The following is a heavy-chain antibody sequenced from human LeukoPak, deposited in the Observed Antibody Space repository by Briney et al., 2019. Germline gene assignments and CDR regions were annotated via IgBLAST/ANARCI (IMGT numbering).Heavy chain of an antibody. D-gene: IGHD5-18*01. CDR3: AKDLEDTAMVLGY. J-gene: IGHJ4*02. CDR1: GFTFSSYW. Sequence: GGSLRLSCAASGFTFSSYWMSWVRQAPGKGLEWVAVIWYDGSNKYYADSVKGRFTISRDNPKNTLYLQMNSLRAEDTAVYYCAKDLEDTAMVLGYWGQGTLVTVSS. V-gene: IGHV3-33*06. CDR2: IWYDGSNK.